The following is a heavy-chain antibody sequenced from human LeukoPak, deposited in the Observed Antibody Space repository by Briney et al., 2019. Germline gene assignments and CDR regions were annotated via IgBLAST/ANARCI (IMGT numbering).Heavy chain of an antibody. V-gene: IGHV1-18*01. CDR2: ISAYNGNT. D-gene: IGHD2-2*01. J-gene: IGHJ4*02. CDR1: GYTFTSYG. Sequence: GASETVSCKASGYTFTSYGISWVRQAPGQGLEWMGWISAYNGNTNYAQKLQGRVTMTTDTSTSTAYMELRSLRSDDTAVYYCARDDTVDCSSTSCYAHLDYWGQGTLVTVSS. CDR3: ARDDTVDCSSTSCYAHLDY.